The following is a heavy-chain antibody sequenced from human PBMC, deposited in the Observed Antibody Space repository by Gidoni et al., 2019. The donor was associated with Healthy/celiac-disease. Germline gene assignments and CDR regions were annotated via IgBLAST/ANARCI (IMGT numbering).Heavy chain of an antibody. CDR3: ARDEEVVGATIDPDYYYGMDV. CDR1: GFPFSYYY. D-gene: IGHD1-26*01. CDR2: ISSSSSYT. Sequence: QVQLVESGGGLVKPGGSLRLSCAASGFPFSYYYMCWTRQAPGKGLEWVSYISSSSSYTNYADSVKGRFTISRDNAKNSLYLQMNSLRAEDTAVYYCARDEEVVGATIDPDYYYGMDVWGQGTTVTVSS. V-gene: IGHV3-11*06. J-gene: IGHJ6*02.